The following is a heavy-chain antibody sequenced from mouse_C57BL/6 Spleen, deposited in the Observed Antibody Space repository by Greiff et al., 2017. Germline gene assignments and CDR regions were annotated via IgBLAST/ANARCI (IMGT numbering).Heavy chain of an antibody. CDR3: ARWNYGGTVDY. J-gene: IGHJ2*01. V-gene: IGHV14-2*01. CDR1: GFNIKDYY. Sequence: VQLQQSGAELVKPGASVKLSCTASGFNIKDYYMHWVKQRTEQGLEWIGRIDPEDGETKYAPKFPGKATITADTSSNTAYLQLSSLTAEDTAVYYCARWNYGGTVDYWGQGTTLTVSS. D-gene: IGHD1-1*01. CDR2: IDPEDGET.